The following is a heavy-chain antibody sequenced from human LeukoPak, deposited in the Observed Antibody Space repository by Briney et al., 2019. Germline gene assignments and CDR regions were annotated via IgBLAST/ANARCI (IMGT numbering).Heavy chain of an antibody. CDR2: IYYSGST. V-gene: IGHV4-59*12. CDR3: ARDARGWSGFDY. J-gene: IGHJ4*02. CDR1: GGSISSYY. Sequence: SETLSLTCTVSGGSISSYYWSWIRQPPGKGLEWIGYIYYSGSTNYNPSLKSRVTISVDTSKNQFSLNLSSVTAADTAVYYCARDARGWSGFDYWGQGTLVTVSS. D-gene: IGHD3-3*01.